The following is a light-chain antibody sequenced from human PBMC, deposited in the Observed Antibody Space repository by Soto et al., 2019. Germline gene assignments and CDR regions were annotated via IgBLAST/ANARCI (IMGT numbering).Light chain of an antibody. V-gene: IGLV2-14*01. Sequence: QSVLTQPASVSGSPGQSITISCTGTSSDVGGYNYVSWYQQHPGKAPKLMICDVSYRPSGVSTRFSGSKSGNTASLTISGLQAEDEADYYCSSYTSSSTLMFGGGTKLTVL. CDR1: SSDVGGYNY. CDR3: SSYTSSSTLM. CDR2: DVS. J-gene: IGLJ3*02.